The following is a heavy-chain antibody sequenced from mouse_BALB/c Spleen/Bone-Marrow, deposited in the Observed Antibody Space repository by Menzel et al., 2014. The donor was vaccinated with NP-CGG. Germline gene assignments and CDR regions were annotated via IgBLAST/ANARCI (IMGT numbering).Heavy chain of an antibody. D-gene: IGHD2-2*01. Sequence: VHLVESGAELVKPGASVKLSCKASGYTFTSYWMHWVKQRPGQGLEWIGEIDPSTGRTDYNKKFKSRATLTVDKSSSTAYMHLSSLTSEDSAVYYCARINGYDYWGQGTTLTVSS. V-gene: IGHV1S81*02. J-gene: IGHJ2*01. CDR1: GYTFTSYW. CDR2: IDPSTGRT. CDR3: ARINGYDY.